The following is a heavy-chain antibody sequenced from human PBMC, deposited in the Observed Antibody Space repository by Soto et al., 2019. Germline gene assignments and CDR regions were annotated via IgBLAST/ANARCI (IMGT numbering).Heavy chain of an antibody. V-gene: IGHV4-4*08. J-gene: IGHJ4*02. D-gene: IGHD1-26*01. CDR3: ARSQSGVRHAVIRSFDY. Sequence: SETLSLTCTVSGDSMSSYYWSWIRQPPGKGLEWLGYIHSSGSTNYNSPLKSRGTISVATSKNQFSLRLSSVTAADTAVYYCARSQSGVRHAVIRSFDYWGQGTLVTVSS. CDR2: IHSSGST. CDR1: GDSMSSYY.